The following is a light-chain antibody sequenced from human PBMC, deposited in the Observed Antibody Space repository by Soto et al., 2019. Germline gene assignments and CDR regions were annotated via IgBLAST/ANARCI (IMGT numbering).Light chain of an antibody. CDR1: QSISVW. V-gene: IGKV1-5*03. J-gene: IGKJ1*01. Sequence: DILMTQSPPTQSASVGHRVTITCRASQSISVWLAWYQQKAGKAPNLLIYKASRLESGVPSRFSGSGSETEFTLTISGLQPGDSATYYCQQYNSYSPTFGQGTKVDI. CDR2: KAS. CDR3: QQYNSYSPT.